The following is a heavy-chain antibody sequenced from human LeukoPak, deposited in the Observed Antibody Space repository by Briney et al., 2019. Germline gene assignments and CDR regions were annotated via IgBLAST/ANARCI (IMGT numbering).Heavy chain of an antibody. CDR1: GLKVGDYG. CDR2: INWDGENT. J-gene: IGHJ4*02. Sequence: PGGSLRLSCSGSGLKVGDYGLSWVRQAPGKGLEWVSGINWDGENTAYADSVKGRFTISRDNAENALYLQMDSLRAEDTALYYCAGDLSATWYSLAYWGRGTLVTVSS. CDR3: AGDLSATWYSLAY. D-gene: IGHD2-15*01. V-gene: IGHV3-20*04.